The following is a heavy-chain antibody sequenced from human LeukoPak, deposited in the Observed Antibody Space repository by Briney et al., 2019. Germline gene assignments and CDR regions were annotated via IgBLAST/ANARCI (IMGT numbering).Heavy chain of an antibody. Sequence: GGSLRLSCAASGFTFSSYGMIWVRQAPGKGLEWVSAISGSGGSTYYADSVKGRFTISRDNSKNTLYLQMNSLRAEDTAVCYCAKDHPSGYFQHWGQGTLVTVSS. CDR2: ISGSGGST. CDR3: AKDHPSGYFQH. J-gene: IGHJ1*01. CDR1: GFTFSSYG. V-gene: IGHV3-23*01.